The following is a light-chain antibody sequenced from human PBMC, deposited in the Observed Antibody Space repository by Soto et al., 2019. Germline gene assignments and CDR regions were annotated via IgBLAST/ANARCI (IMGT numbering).Light chain of an antibody. CDR1: SSDVGSYNL. Sequence: QSALTQPASVSGSPGQSITISCTGTSSDVGSYNLVSWYQQHPGKAPKLMIYEGSKRPSGVSNRFSGSKSGNTASRTISGLQAEEEADYYCCSYAGSSTLVFGGGTKLTVL. V-gene: IGLV2-23*01. J-gene: IGLJ2*01. CDR2: EGS. CDR3: CSYAGSSTLV.